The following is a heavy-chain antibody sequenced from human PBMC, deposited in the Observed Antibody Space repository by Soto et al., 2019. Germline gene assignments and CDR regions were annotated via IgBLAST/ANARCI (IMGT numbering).Heavy chain of an antibody. CDR2: ISGNNHNT. D-gene: IGHD6-19*01. Sequence: QVQLVQSGAEVKRPGASVKVSCKASGYTFTRHGISWVRQAPGQGLEWLGWISGNNHNTNDVEELQGRVTMTTDTSTNTTYLELRSLRSDDTAVYYCARLAVAVTSHFDCWGQGTLVTVSS. J-gene: IGHJ4*02. CDR3: ARLAVAVTSHFDC. V-gene: IGHV1-18*01. CDR1: GYTFTRHG.